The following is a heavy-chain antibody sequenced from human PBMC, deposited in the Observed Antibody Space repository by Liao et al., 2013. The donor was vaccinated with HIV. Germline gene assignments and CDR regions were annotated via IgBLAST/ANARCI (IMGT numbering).Heavy chain of an antibody. CDR2: INHSGST. V-gene: IGHV4-34*01. CDR3: ARDPRLGDAFDI. CDR1: GGSFSGYY. J-gene: IGHJ3*02. Sequence: QVQLQQWGAGLLKPSETLSLTCAVYGGSFSGYYWSWIRQPPGKGLEWIGEINHSGSTNYNPSLKSRVTISVDTSKNQFSLKLSSVTAADTAVYYCARDPRLGDAFDIWGQGTMVTVSS. D-gene: IGHD6-19*01.